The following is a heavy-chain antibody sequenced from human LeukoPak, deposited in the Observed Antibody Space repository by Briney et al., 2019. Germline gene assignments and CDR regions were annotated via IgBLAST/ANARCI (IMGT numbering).Heavy chain of an antibody. D-gene: IGHD1-1*01. CDR2: INSGGSTI. CDR3: ARDLGTPGTNFDY. CDR1: GFTFSSYE. V-gene: IGHV3-48*03. Sequence: PGGSLRLSCAASGFTFSSYEMNWVRQAPGKGLEWVSYINSGGSTIYYADSVKGRFTISRDNAKNSLYLQVNSLRAEVTAVYYCARDLGTPGTNFDYWGQGTLVTVSS. J-gene: IGHJ4*02.